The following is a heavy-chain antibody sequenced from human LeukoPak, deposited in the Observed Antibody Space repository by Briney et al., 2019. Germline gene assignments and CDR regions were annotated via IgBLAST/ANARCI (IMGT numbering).Heavy chain of an antibody. CDR2: IYYSGST. CDR1: GGSISSYY. D-gene: IGHD3-22*01. J-gene: IGHJ6*03. CDR3: ARVVMDDSSGYYSYYYMDV. V-gene: IGHV4-59*01. Sequence: RSSETLSLTCTVSGGSISSYYWSWIRQPPGKGLEWIGYIYYSGSTNYNPSLKSRVTILVDTSKNQFSLKLSSVTAADTAVYYCARVVMDDSSGYYSYYYMDVWGKGTTVTVSS.